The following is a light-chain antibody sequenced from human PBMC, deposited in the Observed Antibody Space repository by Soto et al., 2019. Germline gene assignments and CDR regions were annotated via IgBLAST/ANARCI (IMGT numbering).Light chain of an antibody. CDR2: GAS. CDR3: QQYGSSLPVT. J-gene: IGKJ4*01. CDR1: ESISSSY. V-gene: IGKV3-20*01. Sequence: ETVLTQSPGTLSLSPGERATLSCRASESISSSYLAWYQQKPGQAPRLLIYGASSGATGIPDRFSGSGSGTGFTLTISRLEPEDFAVYYCQQYGSSLPVTFGGGTKV.